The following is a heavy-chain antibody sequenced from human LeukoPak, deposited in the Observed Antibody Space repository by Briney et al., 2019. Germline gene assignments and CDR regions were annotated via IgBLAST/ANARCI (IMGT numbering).Heavy chain of an antibody. CDR2: IYTSGST. Sequence: PSETLSLTCTVSGYSISSGYYWGWIRQPPGKGLEWIGRIYTSGSTNYNPSLKSRVTISVDTSKNQFSLKLSSVTAADTAVYYCARASSSTYDYWGQGTLVTVSS. D-gene: IGHD6-13*01. J-gene: IGHJ4*02. V-gene: IGHV4-38-2*02. CDR1: GYSISSGYY. CDR3: ARASSSTYDY.